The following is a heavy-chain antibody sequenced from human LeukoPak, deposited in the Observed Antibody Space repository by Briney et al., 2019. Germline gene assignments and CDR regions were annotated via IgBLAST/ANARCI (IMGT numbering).Heavy chain of an antibody. CDR2: IYSTGTT. D-gene: IGHD5-18*01. J-gene: IGHJ4*02. CDR3: ARDLSLAGHNYGIDY. CDR1: GGSISGYY. Sequence: PSETLSLTCTVSGGSISGYYWTWIRQPAGKGLEWIGRIYSTGTTNYNPSLKSRVTMSVDKSKNQFSLKLNSVTAADTALYYCARDLSLAGHNYGIDYWGQGTPVTASS. V-gene: IGHV4-4*07.